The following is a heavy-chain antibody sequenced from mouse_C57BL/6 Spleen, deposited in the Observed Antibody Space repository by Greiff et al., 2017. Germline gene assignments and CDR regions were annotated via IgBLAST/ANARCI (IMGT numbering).Heavy chain of an antibody. J-gene: IGHJ3*01. V-gene: IGHV1-42*01. CDR1: GYSFTGYY. Sequence: VQLQQSGPELVKPGASVKISCKASGYSFTGYYMNWVKQSPEKSLEWIGEINPSTGGTTYNQKFKAKATLTVDKSSSTAYMQLKSLTSEDSAVYYCASVAWFAYWGQGTLVTVSA. CDR3: ASVAWFAY. D-gene: IGHD1-3*01. CDR2: INPSTGGT.